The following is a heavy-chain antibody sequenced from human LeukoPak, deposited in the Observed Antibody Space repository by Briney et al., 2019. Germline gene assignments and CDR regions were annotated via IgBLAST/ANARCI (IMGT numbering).Heavy chain of an antibody. CDR2: ILCGGST. CDR1: GFTVCRNY. V-gene: IGHV3-66*01. CDR3: ARDLAAVCPTGAYYYCGMDV. Sequence: RGSLRHSRAASGFTVCRNYMSSGRQAPRERLGWVSDILCGGSTYYAEPVMGRFTISIDNSKNTLHLQINSLSAEDTAVYYCARDLAAVCPTGAYYYCGMDVWGQGTTVTVSS. D-gene: IGHD6-13*01. J-gene: IGHJ6*02.